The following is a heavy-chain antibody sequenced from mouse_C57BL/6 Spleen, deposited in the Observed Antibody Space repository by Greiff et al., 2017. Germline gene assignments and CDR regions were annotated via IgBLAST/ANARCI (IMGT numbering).Heavy chain of an antibody. CDR1: GYTFTDYN. CDR2: INPNNGGT. J-gene: IGHJ4*01. V-gene: IGHV1-22*01. Sequence: VQLQQSGPELVKPGASVEMSCKASGYTFTDYNMHWVKQSHGKSLEWIGYINPNNGGTSYNQKFKGKATLTVNKSSSTAYMELRSLTSEDSAVYYCAIDGYYVDAMDYWGQGTSVTVSS. D-gene: IGHD2-3*01. CDR3: AIDGYYVDAMDY.